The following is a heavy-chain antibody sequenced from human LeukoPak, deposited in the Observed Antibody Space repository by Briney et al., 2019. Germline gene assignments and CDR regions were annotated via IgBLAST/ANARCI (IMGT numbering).Heavy chain of an antibody. J-gene: IGHJ3*02. D-gene: IGHD6-19*01. CDR3: AKDSGIAVAGTLRAFDI. CDR1: GFTFSSYG. CDR2: ISYDGSNK. V-gene: IGHV3-30*18. Sequence: GGSLRLSCAASGFTFSSYGMHWVRQAPGKGLEWVTVISYDGSNKYFADSVKGRFTISRDNSKNTLYLQMNSLRAEDTAVYYCAKDSGIAVAGTLRAFDIWGQGTMVTVSS.